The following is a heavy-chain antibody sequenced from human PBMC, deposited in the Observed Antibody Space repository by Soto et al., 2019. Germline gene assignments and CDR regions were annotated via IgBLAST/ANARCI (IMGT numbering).Heavy chain of an antibody. J-gene: IGHJ4*02. Sequence: GGSLRLSCAASGFTFSSYGMHWVRQAPGKGLEWVAVISYDGSNKYYADSVKGRFTISRDNSKNTLYLQMNSLRAEDTAVYYCAKNDRGGYYYDSSGYYFDYWGQGTLVTVSS. CDR2: ISYDGSNK. CDR1: GFTFSSYG. V-gene: IGHV3-30*18. D-gene: IGHD3-22*01. CDR3: AKNDRGGYYYDSSGYYFDY.